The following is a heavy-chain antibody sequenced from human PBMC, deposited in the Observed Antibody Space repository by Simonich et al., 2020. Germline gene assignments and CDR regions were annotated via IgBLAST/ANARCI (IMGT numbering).Heavy chain of an antibody. CDR1: GGSISSGGYY. CDR2: IYYSGST. D-gene: IGHD4-4*01. Sequence: QVQLQQWGAGLLKPSETLSLTCAVYGGSISSGGYYWSWIRQHPGKGLEWIGYIYYSGSTYYNPSLKSLVTISVDTSKNQFSLKLSSVTAADTAVYYCARVERTTDGHYYFDYWGQGTLVTVSS. V-gene: IGHV4-31*01. J-gene: IGHJ4*02. CDR3: ARVERTTDGHYYFDY.